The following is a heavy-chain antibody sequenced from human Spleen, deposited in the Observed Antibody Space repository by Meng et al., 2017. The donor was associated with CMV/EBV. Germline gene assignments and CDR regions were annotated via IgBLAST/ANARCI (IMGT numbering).Heavy chain of an antibody. CDR3: ARTSGIAAAFDP. V-gene: IGHV3-30-3*01. J-gene: IGHJ5*02. CDR1: GFTFSSYA. Sequence: CAASGFTFSSYAMHWVRQAPGKGLEWVAVISYDGSNKYYADSVKGRFTISRDNSKNTLYLQMNSLRAEDTAVYYCARTSGIAAAFDPWGQGTLVTVSS. CDR2: ISYDGSNK. D-gene: IGHD6-13*01.